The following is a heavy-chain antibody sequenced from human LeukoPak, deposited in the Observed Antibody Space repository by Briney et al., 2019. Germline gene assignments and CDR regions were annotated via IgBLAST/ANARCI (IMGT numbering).Heavy chain of an antibody. CDR3: ARLKSSCSGGSCSYYFDY. Sequence: GESLKISCKGSGYSFTSYWIGWVRQMPGKGLEWMGIIYPGDSDTRYSPSFQGQVTISADKSISTAYLQWSSLKASDTAMYYCARLKSSCSGGSCSYYFDYWGQGTLVTVSS. V-gene: IGHV5-51*01. CDR1: GYSFTSYW. J-gene: IGHJ4*02. D-gene: IGHD2-15*01. CDR2: IYPGDSDT.